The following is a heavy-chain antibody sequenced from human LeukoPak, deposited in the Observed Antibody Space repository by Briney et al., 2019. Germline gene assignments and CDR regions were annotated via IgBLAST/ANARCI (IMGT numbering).Heavy chain of an antibody. Sequence: GGSLTLSCAASGFTFSSYGMNWVRQAPGKGLEWVAVISYDGSNKYYADSVKGRFTISRDNSKNTLYLQMNSLRAEDTAVYYCAKDPLNYGSGTYFDYWGQGTLVTVSS. J-gene: IGHJ4*02. CDR3: AKDPLNYGSGTYFDY. D-gene: IGHD3-10*01. CDR2: ISYDGSNK. V-gene: IGHV3-30*18. CDR1: GFTFSSYG.